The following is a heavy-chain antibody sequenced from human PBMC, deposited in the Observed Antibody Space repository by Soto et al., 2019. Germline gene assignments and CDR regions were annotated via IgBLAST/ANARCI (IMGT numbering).Heavy chain of an antibody. CDR1: GFTFSSYG. CDR2: ITYDGGNK. J-gene: IGHJ4*02. V-gene: IGHV3-30*18. CDR3: AKDPNYDFWSGYDNFDY. D-gene: IGHD3-3*01. Sequence: PGGSLRLSCAASGFTFSSYGMHWVRQAPGKGLEWVAVITYDGGNKYYADSVKGRFTISRDNSKNTLYLQMNSLRAEDTAVYYCAKDPNYDFWSGYDNFDYWGQGTLVTVSS.